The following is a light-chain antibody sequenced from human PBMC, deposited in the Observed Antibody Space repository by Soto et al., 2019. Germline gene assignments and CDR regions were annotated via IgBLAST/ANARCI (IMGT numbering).Light chain of an antibody. CDR3: QQYENLPHT. Sequence: EIVLRQSPGTLSLSPGEGATLSCRASQSVGNSLAWYRQKPGQAPRLLIYSASSRATGIPDRFSGSGSGTDFTLTVSRLEPDDFAVYYCQQYENLPHTFGQGTKVDIK. V-gene: IGKV3-20*01. CDR2: SAS. J-gene: IGKJ1*01. CDR1: QSVGNS.